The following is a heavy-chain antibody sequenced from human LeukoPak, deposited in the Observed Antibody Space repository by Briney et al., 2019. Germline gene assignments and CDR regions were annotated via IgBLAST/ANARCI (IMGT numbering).Heavy chain of an antibody. CDR1: GFTFSSYG. D-gene: IGHD2-2*01. Sequence: GRSLRLSCAASGFTFSSYGMHWVRQAPGKGLEWVSVIYSGGSTYYADSMKGRFTISRDNSKNTLYLQMNSLRAEDTAVYYCGSSTSSYYFYGVDVWGQGTTVTVSS. J-gene: IGHJ6*02. V-gene: IGHV3-NL1*01. CDR3: GSSTSSYYFYGVDV. CDR2: IYSGGST.